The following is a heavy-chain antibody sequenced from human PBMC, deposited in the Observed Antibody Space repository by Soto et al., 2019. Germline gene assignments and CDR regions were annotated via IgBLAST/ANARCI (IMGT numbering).Heavy chain of an antibody. CDR2: IFPNSGAT. CDR3: ARGRSLKWNWFDR. J-gene: IGHJ5*02. Sequence: GASVKVSCKASGYVFTVFYLHCVLQSPGQWLEWMGCIFPNSGATNYAQKFQGRVTLTRDTSLSTGYMDLTRLTSDDTAVYYCARGRSLKWNWFDRWGQGTLVTVSS. D-gene: IGHD2-15*01. CDR1: GYVFTVFY. V-gene: IGHV1-2*02.